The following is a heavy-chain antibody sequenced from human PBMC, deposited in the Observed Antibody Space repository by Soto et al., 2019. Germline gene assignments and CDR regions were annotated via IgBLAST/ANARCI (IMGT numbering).Heavy chain of an antibody. CDR2: IYYSGTT. V-gene: IGHV4-61*01. Sequence: SETLSLTWTVSGGSVSSGSYFWSWIRQPPGKGLEWIGYIYYSGTTNYNPSLKSRVTISLDTSNNQFSLKLSSVTAADTAVYYCARRGPGGRAFDLWGQGTMVTVSS. J-gene: IGHJ3*01. D-gene: IGHD3-16*01. CDR3: ARRGPGGRAFDL. CDR1: GGSVSSGSYF.